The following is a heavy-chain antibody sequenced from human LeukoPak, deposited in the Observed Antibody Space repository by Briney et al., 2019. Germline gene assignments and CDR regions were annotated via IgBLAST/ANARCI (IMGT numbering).Heavy chain of an antibody. D-gene: IGHD2-15*01. Sequence: SETLSLTCAVYGGSFSGYYWSWIRQPPGKGLEWIGEINHSGSTNYNPSLKSRVTISVDTSKNQFSLKLSSVTAADTAVYYCARGRMTEDYWGQGTLVTVSS. CDR3: ARGRMTEDY. V-gene: IGHV4-34*01. CDR1: GGSFSGYY. CDR2: INHSGST. J-gene: IGHJ4*02.